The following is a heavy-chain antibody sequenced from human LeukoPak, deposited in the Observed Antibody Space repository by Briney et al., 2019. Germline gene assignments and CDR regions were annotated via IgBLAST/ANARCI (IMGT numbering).Heavy chain of an antibody. CDR3: ATAHGGYADY. D-gene: IGHD5-12*01. CDR2: IYYSGST. CDR1: GGSISSYY. V-gene: IGHV4-59*01. Sequence: SETLSLTCTVSGGSISSYYWSWIRQPPGKGLEWIGNIYYSGSTNYDPSLKSRVTISLDTSKNQFSLKLSSVTAADTAMYYCATAHGGYADYWGQGTLVTVSS. J-gene: IGHJ4*02.